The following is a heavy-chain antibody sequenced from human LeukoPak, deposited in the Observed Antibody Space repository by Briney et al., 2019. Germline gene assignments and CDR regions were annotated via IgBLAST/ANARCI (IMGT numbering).Heavy chain of an antibody. CDR3: ARGTVTDDSSGYVDY. V-gene: IGHV4-34*01. Sequence: SETLSLTCAVYGGSCSGYYWSWIRQPPEKGLAWIGEINHSGSTNYNPSLKSRVTISVDTSKNQFSLKLSSVTAADTAVYYCARGTVTDDSSGYVDYWGQGTLVTVSS. CDR1: GGSCSGYY. D-gene: IGHD3-22*01. CDR2: INHSGST. J-gene: IGHJ4*02.